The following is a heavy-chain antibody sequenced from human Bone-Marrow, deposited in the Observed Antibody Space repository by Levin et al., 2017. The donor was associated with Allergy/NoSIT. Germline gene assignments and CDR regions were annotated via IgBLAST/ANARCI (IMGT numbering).Heavy chain of an antibody. V-gene: IGHV1-24*01. D-gene: IGHD1-26*01. J-gene: IGHJ2*01. CDR3: ATDPGFKGAGRYFDL. Sequence: GESLKISCKVSGYTLTELSMHWVRQAPGKGLEWMGGFDPVDGETIYAQKFQGRVTMTEDTSTDTAYMELSSLRSEDTAVYYCATDPGFKGAGRYFDLWGRGTLVTVSS. CDR1: GYTLTELS. CDR2: FDPVDGET.